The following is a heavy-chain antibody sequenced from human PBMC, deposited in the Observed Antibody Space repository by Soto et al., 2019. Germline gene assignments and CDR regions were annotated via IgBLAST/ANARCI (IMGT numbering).Heavy chain of an antibody. CDR3: ARGLEYSSSSGRIAAAGTFGY. J-gene: IGHJ4*02. Sequence: ASVKVSCKASGFTFTSSAVQWVRQARGQRLEWIGWIVVVSGNTNYAQKFQERVTITTDISTSTAYMELSSLRSEDTAVYYCARGLEYSSSSGRIAAAGTFGYWGQGTLVTVSS. D-gene: IGHD6-13*01. V-gene: IGHV1-58*01. CDR1: GFTFTSSA. CDR2: IVVVSGNT.